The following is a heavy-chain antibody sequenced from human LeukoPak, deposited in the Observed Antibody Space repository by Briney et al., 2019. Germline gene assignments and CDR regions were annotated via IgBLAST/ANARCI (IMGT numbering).Heavy chain of an antibody. CDR1: GFTFSSYS. CDR2: ISGSGGST. CDR3: AKDSATMAAASDY. J-gene: IGHJ4*02. V-gene: IGHV3-23*01. D-gene: IGHD6-13*01. Sequence: PGGSLRLSCAASGFTFSSYSINWVRQAPGKGLEWVSAISGSGGSTYYADSVKGRFTISRDNSKNTLYLQMNSLRAEDTAVYYCAKDSATMAAASDYWGQGTLVTVSS.